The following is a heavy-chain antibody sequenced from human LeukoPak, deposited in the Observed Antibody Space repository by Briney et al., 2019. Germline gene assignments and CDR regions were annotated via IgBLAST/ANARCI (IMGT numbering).Heavy chain of an antibody. CDR2: INHSGST. Sequence: SETLSLTCAVYGGSFNGYYWSWIRQPSGKELEWIGEINHSGSTNYNPSLKSRVTISVDTSKKQFSLKLSSVTAADTAVYYCVTYYFDSSGPKKNYWGQGTLVTVSS. CDR1: GGSFNGYY. V-gene: IGHV4-34*01. J-gene: IGHJ4*02. D-gene: IGHD3-22*01. CDR3: VTYYFDSSGPKKNY.